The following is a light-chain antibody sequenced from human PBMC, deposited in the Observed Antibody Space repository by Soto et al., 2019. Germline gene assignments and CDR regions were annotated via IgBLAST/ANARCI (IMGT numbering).Light chain of an antibody. CDR1: SSDVGSYNL. Sequence: QSELTQPASVSVFPGQSITISCTRTSSDVGSYNLVSWYQQHPGKAPKLMIYEGSKRPSGVSNRFSGSKSGNTASLTISGLQAEDEADYYCCSYAGSSTLYVFGTGTKVTVL. CDR3: CSYAGSSTLYV. V-gene: IGLV2-23*01. J-gene: IGLJ1*01. CDR2: EGS.